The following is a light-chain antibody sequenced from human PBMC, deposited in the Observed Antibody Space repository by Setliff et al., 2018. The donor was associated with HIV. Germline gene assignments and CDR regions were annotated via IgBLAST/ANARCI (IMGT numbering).Light chain of an antibody. Sequence: QSVLTQPDSVSGSPGQSLTISCTGTSSDVGGYNYVSWYQQHPGKAPKLMIYDVSNRPSGVSNRFSGSKSGNTVSLTISGLQAEDEADYYCSSYTSSSTYVFGTGTKVTVL. CDR2: DVS. CDR1: SSDVGGYNY. CDR3: SSYTSSSTYV. V-gene: IGLV2-14*03. J-gene: IGLJ1*01.